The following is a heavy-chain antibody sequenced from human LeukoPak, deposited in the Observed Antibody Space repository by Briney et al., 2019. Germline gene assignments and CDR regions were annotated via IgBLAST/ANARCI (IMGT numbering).Heavy chain of an antibody. V-gene: IGHV3-53*01. Sequence: GGSLRLSCAASGFTVRSNYMSWVRQAPGKGLEWVSVIYSGGSTYYADSVKGRFTISRDNAKNTLYLQMNSLRAEDTAVYYCARAGEPTFLDYWGQGSLVTVSS. CDR1: GFTVRSNY. CDR2: IYSGGST. J-gene: IGHJ4*02. D-gene: IGHD3-16*01. CDR3: ARAGEPTFLDY.